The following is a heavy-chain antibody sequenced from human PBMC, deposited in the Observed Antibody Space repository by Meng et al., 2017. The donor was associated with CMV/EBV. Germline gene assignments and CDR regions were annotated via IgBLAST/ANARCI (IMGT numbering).Heavy chain of an antibody. Sequence: SGPTLVKPTQTLTLTYTLSGFSLSTSGMGVSWVRQPPGKALEWLALIDWDDDKYYSTSLKTRLTISKDTSKNQVVLTMTNMDPVDTATYYCARIHSNYGPYGMDVWGQGTTVTVSS. D-gene: IGHD4-11*01. V-gene: IGHV2-70*20. CDR2: IDWDDDK. CDR3: ARIHSNYGPYGMDV. J-gene: IGHJ6*02. CDR1: GFSLSTSGMG.